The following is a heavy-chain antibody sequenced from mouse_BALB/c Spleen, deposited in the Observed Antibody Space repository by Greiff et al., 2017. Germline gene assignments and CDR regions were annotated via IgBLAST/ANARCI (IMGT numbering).Heavy chain of an antibody. D-gene: IGHD2-2*01. J-gene: IGHJ4*01. V-gene: IGHV5-17*02. CDR2: ISSGSSTI. CDR1: GFTFSSFG. Sequence: EVQGVESGGGLVQPGGSLKLSCAASGFTFSSFGMHWVRQAPEKGLEWVAYISSGSSTIYYADTVKGRFTISRDNPKNTLFLQMTSLRSEDTAMYYCARGPYGYDDYAMDYWGQGTSVTVSS. CDR3: ARGPYGYDDYAMDY.